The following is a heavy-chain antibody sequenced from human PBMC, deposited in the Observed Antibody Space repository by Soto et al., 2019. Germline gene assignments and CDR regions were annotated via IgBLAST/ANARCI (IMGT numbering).Heavy chain of an antibody. D-gene: IGHD4-17*01. J-gene: IGHJ4*02. CDR3: ATRVLYGDYAYYFDY. CDR1: GGSISSSSYY. Sequence: PSETLSLTCTVSGGSISSSSYYWGWIRQPPGKGLEWIGSIYYSGSTYYNPSLKSRVTISVDTSKNQFSLKLSSVTAADTAVYYCATRVLYGDYAYYFDYWGQGTLVTVSS. CDR2: IYYSGST. V-gene: IGHV4-39*01.